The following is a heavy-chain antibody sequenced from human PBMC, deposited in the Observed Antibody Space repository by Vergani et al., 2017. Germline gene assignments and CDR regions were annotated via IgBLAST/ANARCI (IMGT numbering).Heavy chain of an antibody. D-gene: IGHD5-12*01. V-gene: IGHV4-31*03. J-gene: IGHJ5*02. CDR2: IYYSGST. Sequence: QVQLQESGPGLVKPSQTLSLTCTVSGGSISSGGHYWSWIRQHPGKGLEWIGYIYYSGSTYYNPSLKSRVTISVDTSKNQFSLKLSSVTAADTAVYYCARDNSGYDYNWFDPWGQGTLVTVSS. CDR1: GGSISSGGHY. CDR3: ARDNSGYDYNWFDP.